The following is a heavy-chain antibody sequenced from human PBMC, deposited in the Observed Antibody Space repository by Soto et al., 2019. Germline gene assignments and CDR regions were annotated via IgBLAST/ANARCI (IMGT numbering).Heavy chain of an antibody. V-gene: IGHV4-30-4*01. Sequence: SETLSLTCTVSGGSISSGDYYWSWIRQPPGKGLEWIGYIYYSGSTCYNPSLKSRVTISVDTSKNQFSLKLSSVTAADTAVYYCARASGGNSQRHFDYWGQGTLVTVSS. CDR3: ARASGGNSQRHFDY. CDR1: GGSISSGDYY. D-gene: IGHD2-21*02. J-gene: IGHJ4*02. CDR2: IYYSGST.